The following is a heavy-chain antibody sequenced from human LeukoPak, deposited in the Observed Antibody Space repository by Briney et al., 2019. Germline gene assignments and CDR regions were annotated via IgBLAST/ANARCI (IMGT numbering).Heavy chain of an antibody. CDR2: INGDGSST. V-gene: IGHV3-74*01. CDR1: GFTFSSYW. D-gene: IGHD6-25*01. Sequence: GGSLRLSCAASGFTFSSYWMHWVRQAPGRGLVWVSRINGDGSSTAYADSVKGRFTISRDNAKNTLYLQMNSLTAEDTAVYYCARGPPWYFDLWGRGTLVTVSS. J-gene: IGHJ2*01. CDR3: ARGPPWYFDL.